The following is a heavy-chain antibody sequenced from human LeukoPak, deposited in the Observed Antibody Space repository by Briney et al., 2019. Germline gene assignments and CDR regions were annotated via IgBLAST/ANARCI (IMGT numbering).Heavy chain of an antibody. J-gene: IGHJ4*02. V-gene: IGHV3-53*01. CDR2: IHSGGDT. CDR1: GFTVSSDF. Sequence: GGSLRLSCAASGFTVSSDFMGWVRQPPGKGLEWVSIIHSGGDTYYADSVKGRFTISRDNSKNTLYLQMNSLRAEDTAVYYCAKCIALAPFDYWGQGTLVAVSS. D-gene: IGHD6-13*01. CDR3: AKCIALAPFDY.